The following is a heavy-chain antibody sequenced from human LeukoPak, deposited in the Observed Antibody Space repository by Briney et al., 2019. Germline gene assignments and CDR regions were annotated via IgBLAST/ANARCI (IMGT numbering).Heavy chain of an antibody. D-gene: IGHD6-13*01. Sequence: PGGSLRLSCAASGFTFSSYGMHWVRQAPGKGLEWVAVILYDGSNKYYADSVKGRFTISRDNSKNTLYLQMNSLRAEDTAVYYCAKDLYGSSWYYADYWGQGTLVTVSS. J-gene: IGHJ4*02. CDR2: ILYDGSNK. V-gene: IGHV3-30*18. CDR3: AKDLYGSSWYYADY. CDR1: GFTFSSYG.